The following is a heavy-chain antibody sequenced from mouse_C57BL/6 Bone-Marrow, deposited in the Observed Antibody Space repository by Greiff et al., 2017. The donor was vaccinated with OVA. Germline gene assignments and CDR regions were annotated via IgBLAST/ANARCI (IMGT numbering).Heavy chain of an antibody. J-gene: IGHJ2*01. V-gene: IGHV1-81*01. CDR2: IYPGSGNT. CDR1: GYTFTSYG. Sequence: QVQLQQSGAELARPGASVKLSCKASGYTFTSYGISWVKQRTGQGLEWIGEIYPGSGNTYYNEKFKGKATLTADKSSSTAYMELRSLTSEDSAVYFCARRGYWGQGTTLTVSS. CDR3: ARRGY.